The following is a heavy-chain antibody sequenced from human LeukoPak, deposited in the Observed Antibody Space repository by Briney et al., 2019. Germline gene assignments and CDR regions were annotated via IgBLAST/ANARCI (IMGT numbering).Heavy chain of an antibody. CDR3: ARYRLPDYYYYYFMDV. V-gene: IGHV1-18*01. J-gene: IGHJ6*03. CDR2: IRGDNRNT. Sequence: ASVKVSCKASGYVFTNYGLFWVRQAPGQGLEWTGWIRGDNRNTKYAEKFQGRVTMTTDTDTSTTTAYMELRSLRSDDTAVYYCARYRLPDYYYYYFMDVWGSGTTVTVSS. CDR1: GYVFTNYG. D-gene: IGHD3-16*02.